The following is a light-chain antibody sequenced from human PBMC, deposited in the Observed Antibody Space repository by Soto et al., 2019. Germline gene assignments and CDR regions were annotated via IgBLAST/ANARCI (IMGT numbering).Light chain of an antibody. CDR2: DVT. Sequence: QSALTQPRSVSGSPGQSFTISCNGTSSDVGTYNFVSWYQQHPGKAPKFMIYDVTKRPSGVPDRFSGSKSGNTASLTISGLQAEDEADYYCCSYVGSYTSYVFGTGTKLTVL. CDR3: CSYVGSYTSYV. V-gene: IGLV2-11*01. J-gene: IGLJ1*01. CDR1: SSDVGTYNF.